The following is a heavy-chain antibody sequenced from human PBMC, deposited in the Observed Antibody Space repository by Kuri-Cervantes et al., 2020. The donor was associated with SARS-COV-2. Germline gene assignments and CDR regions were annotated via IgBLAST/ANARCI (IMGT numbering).Heavy chain of an antibody. CDR2: IYSGGST. CDR3: AREGPHSSSSEVDY. V-gene: IGHV3-53*05. D-gene: IGHD6-6*01. Sequence: GESLKISCAASGFTVSSNYMTWVRQAPGKGLEWVSVIYSGGSTYYADSVKGRFTISRDNSRNTVYLQMNSLRREDTAKYYCAREGPHSSSSEVDYWGQGTLATVSS. CDR1: GFTVSSNY. J-gene: IGHJ4*02.